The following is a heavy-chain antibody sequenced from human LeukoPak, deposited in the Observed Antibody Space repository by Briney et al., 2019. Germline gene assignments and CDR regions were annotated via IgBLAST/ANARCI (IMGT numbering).Heavy chain of an antibody. V-gene: IGHV3-30*18. CDR3: AKDHYCGSGSPGFDY. J-gene: IGHJ4*02. Sequence: GGSLRLSCAASGFTFSSYGMHWVRQAPGKGLEWVAVISYDGSNKYYADSVKGRFTISRDNSKNTLYLQMNSLRAEDTAVYYCAKDHYCGSGSPGFDYWGQGTLVTVSS. D-gene: IGHD3-10*01. CDR1: GFTFSSYG. CDR2: ISYDGSNK.